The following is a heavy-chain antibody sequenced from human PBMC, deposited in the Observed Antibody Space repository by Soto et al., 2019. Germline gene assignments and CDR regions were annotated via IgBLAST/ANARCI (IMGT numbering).Heavy chain of an antibody. D-gene: IGHD1-1*01. CDR2: ISWDGGST. CDR1: GFTFDDYT. V-gene: IGHV3-43*01. J-gene: IGHJ6*02. CDR3: AKDGADGTTGTTSYYYYYGMDV. Sequence: GGSLRLSCAASGFTFDDYTMHWVRQAPGKGLEWVSLISWDGGSTYYADSVKGRFTISRDNSKNSLYLQMNSLRTEDTALYYCAKDGADGTTGTTSYYYYYGMDVWGQGTTVTVSS.